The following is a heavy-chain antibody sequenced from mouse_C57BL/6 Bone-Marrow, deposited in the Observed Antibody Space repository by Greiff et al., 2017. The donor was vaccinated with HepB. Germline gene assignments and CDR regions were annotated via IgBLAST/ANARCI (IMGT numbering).Heavy chain of an antibody. V-gene: IGHV1-47*01. CDR1: GYTFTTYP. J-gene: IGHJ3*01. Sequence: QVHVKQSGAELVKPGASVKMSCKASGYTFTTYPIEWMKQNHGKSLEWIGNFHPYNDDTKYNEKFKGKATLTVEKSSSTVYLELSRLTSDDSAVYYGARPDYYGSSFAYWGQGTLVTVSA. CDR2: FHPYNDDT. CDR3: ARPDYYGSSFAY. D-gene: IGHD1-1*01.